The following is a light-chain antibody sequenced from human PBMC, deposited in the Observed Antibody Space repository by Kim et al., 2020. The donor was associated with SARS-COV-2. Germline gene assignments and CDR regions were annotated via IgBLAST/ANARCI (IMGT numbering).Light chain of an antibody. V-gene: IGKV1-5*01. CDR2: DAS. Sequence: ASVGGRVIITCRASQSIRNWLAWYQQKPGKAPKLLIYDASTLQSGVPSSFSGSGSGTEFTLTISSLQPDDFATYYCQQYDNYPWTFGQGTKVDIK. J-gene: IGKJ1*01. CDR1: QSIRNW. CDR3: QQYDNYPWT.